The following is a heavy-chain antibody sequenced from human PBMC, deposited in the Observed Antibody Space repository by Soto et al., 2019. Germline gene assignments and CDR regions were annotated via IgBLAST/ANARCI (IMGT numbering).Heavy chain of an antibody. V-gene: IGHV1-69*02. Sequence: QVQLVQSGAEVKKPGSSVKVSCKASGGTFSSYTISWVRQAPGQGLEWMGRIIPILGIANYAQKFQGRVKITADKPTSTAYMELSSLRSEDTAVYYCARGSWNDGVLYYYYYMDVWGKGTTVTVSS. CDR1: GGTFSSYT. J-gene: IGHJ6*03. D-gene: IGHD1-1*01. CDR3: ARGSWNDGVLYYYYYMDV. CDR2: IIPILGIA.